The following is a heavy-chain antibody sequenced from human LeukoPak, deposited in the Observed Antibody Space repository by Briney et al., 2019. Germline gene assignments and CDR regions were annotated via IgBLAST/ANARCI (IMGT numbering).Heavy chain of an antibody. J-gene: IGHJ4*02. CDR1: GGSISNYY. CDR3: ARQGELAIDY. CDR2: IYNTGRT. D-gene: IGHD1-26*01. V-gene: IGHV4-59*08. Sequence: SETLSLTCTVSGGSISNYYWSWIRQSPGKGLEWIGFIYNTGRTNYNPSLQSRVTMSIDTSKNQFSLKLSSVTAADTAVYYCARQGELAIDYWGQGTLVTVSS.